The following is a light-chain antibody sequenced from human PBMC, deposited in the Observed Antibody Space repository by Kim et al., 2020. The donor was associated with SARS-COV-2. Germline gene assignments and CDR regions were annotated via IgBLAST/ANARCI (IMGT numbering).Light chain of an antibody. J-gene: IGKJ3*01. V-gene: IGKV2-30*01. CDR3: MQGTHWPFA. CDR1: QSLVYSDGNIY. Sequence: PAFISYRSSQSLVYSDGNIYLNWFHQRPGQSPRRLIDKVSSRDSGVPDRFSGSGSGTDFTLHISRVEAEDVGIYYCMQGTHWPFAFGPGTKVDIK. CDR2: KVS.